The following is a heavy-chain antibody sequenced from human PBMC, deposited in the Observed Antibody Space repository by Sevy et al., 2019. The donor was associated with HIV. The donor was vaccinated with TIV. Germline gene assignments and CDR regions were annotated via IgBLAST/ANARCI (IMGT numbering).Heavy chain of an antibody. Sequence: GGSLRLSCAASGFTFSDYYMSWIRQAPGKGLEWVSYISSSGSTIYYADSVKGRFTISRDNAKNSLYLQMNNLRAEDTAVYYCASGPFSYGSGSYSRCYWGQGTLVTVSS. CDR1: GFTFSDYY. CDR2: ISSSGSTI. V-gene: IGHV3-11*01. J-gene: IGHJ4*02. D-gene: IGHD3-10*01. CDR3: ASGPFSYGSGSYSRCY.